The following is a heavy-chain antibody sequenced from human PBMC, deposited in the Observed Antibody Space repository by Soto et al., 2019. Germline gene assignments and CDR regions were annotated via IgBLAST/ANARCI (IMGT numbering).Heavy chain of an antibody. Sequence: QVQLVESGGGLVKPGGSLRLSCAASGFTFSDYYMSWIRQAPGKGLECVSYISSTGNTVYYVDSVKGRFTISRDNAKNSLSLQMNSLRAEDTAVYYCARGRGSGIAVVGGWFDPWAQGTLVTVSS. CDR1: GFTFSDYY. CDR2: ISSTGNTV. D-gene: IGHD6-19*01. CDR3: ARGRGSGIAVVGGWFDP. J-gene: IGHJ5*02. V-gene: IGHV3-11*01.